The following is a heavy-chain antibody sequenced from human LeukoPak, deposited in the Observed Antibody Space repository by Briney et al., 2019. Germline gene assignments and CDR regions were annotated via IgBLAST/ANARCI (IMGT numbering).Heavy chain of an antibody. Sequence: SETLSLTCTVSGGSISSSSYYWSWIRQPPGKGLEWIGEINHSGSTNYNPSLKSRVTISVDTSKNQFSLKLSSVTAADTAVYYCARDHITYYYDSSGYYPYWGQGTLVTVSS. CDR2: INHSGST. CDR1: GGSISSSSYY. CDR3: ARDHITYYYDSSGYYPY. D-gene: IGHD3-22*01. J-gene: IGHJ4*02. V-gene: IGHV4-39*07.